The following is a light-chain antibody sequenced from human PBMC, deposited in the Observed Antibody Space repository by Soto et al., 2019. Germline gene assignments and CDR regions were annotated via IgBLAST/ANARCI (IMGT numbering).Light chain of an antibody. CDR1: QDITNY. CDR2: DAS. J-gene: IGKJ2*01. CDR3: QQYDNLPYT. V-gene: IGKV1-33*01. Sequence: DIQMTQSPSSLSASVGDRVTITCQARQDITNYLNWYQQKPGKAPKLLIYDASNVETGVPSRFSGGGSGTYFTFTISSLQPEDIATYYCQQYDNLPYTFGQGTKLEIK.